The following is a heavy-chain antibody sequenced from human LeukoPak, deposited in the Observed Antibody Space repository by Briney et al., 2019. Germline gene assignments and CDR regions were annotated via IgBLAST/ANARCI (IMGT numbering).Heavy chain of an antibody. J-gene: IGHJ4*02. CDR2: IYQSGHA. CDR3: ASLRFGDSYFDF. D-gene: IGHD3-10*01. Sequence: SETLSLTCKVSNYSVRSDLHWSWIRQSPGRGLEWIASIYQSGHAYNSPSLKSRVLISFDTSKKELSLKINSVTATDTALYYCASLRFGDSYFDFWGQGTQVTVSS. CDR1: NYSVRSDLH. V-gene: IGHV4-38-2*02.